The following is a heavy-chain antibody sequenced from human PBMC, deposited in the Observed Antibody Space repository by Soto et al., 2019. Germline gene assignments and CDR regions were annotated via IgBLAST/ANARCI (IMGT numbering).Heavy chain of an antibody. J-gene: IGHJ6*02. CDR3: ARDPLGKPDYYYYGMDV. V-gene: IGHV1-18*01. D-gene: IGHD1-26*01. CDR2: ISAYNGNT. Sequence: QVQLAQSGAEVKKPGASVKVSCKASGYTFTSYGISWVRQAPGQGLEWMGWISAYNGNTNYAQKLQGRVTMTTDTSTSTAYMELRSLRSDDTAVYYCARDPLGKPDYYYYGMDVWGQGTTVTVSS. CDR1: GYTFTSYG.